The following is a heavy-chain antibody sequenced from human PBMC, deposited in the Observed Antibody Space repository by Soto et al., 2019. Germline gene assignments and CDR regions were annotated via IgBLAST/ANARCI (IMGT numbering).Heavy chain of an antibody. CDR3: ARDRDSSRCQGDPY. J-gene: IGHJ4*02. CDR1: GFTFGRYW. Sequence: EVQLVESGGGLVQPGGSLRLSCAASGFTFGRYWMNWVRQAPGKGLEWVANIKQDGSEKYYVDSVKGRFTVSRDNAKNSLYLQMNSLRADDTSGYYCARDRDSSRCQGDPYWGQGTLVTVSS. V-gene: IGHV3-7*01. CDR2: IKQDGSEK. D-gene: IGHD3-22*01.